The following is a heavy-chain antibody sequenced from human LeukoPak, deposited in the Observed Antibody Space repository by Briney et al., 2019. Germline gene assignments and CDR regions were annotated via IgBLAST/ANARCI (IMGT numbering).Heavy chain of an antibody. CDR3: ARTIAPPQRQPRPFDY. CDR1: GFTFSNYG. D-gene: IGHD6-13*01. Sequence: KSGGSLRLSCAASGFTFSNYGMHWVRQAPGKGLEWVSSISSSSSYIYYADSVKGRFTISRDNAKNSLYLQMNSLRAEDTAVYYCARTIAPPQRQPRPFDYWGQGTLVTVSS. J-gene: IGHJ4*02. CDR2: ISSSSSYI. V-gene: IGHV3-21*01.